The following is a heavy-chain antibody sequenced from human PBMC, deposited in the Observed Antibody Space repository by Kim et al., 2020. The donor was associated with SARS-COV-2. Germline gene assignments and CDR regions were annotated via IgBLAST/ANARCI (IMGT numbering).Heavy chain of an antibody. V-gene: IGHV7-4-1*02. D-gene: IGHD3-22*01. J-gene: IGHJ4*01. CDR3: ASENMYSNGYIFDY. Sequence: ASVKVSCKASGYTFTRYAINWVRQAPGQRLERMGWINTNTGNPTYAQGFTGRFVFSLDTSVSTASLQISSLKADDTAVYYCASENMYSNGYIFDYWG. CDR1: GYTFTRYA. CDR2: INTNTGNP.